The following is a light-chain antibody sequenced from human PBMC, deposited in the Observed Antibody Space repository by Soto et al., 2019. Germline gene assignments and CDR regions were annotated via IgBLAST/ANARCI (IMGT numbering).Light chain of an antibody. Sequence: QSALTQPRSVSGSPGQSVSISCTGTSSDVGGYNYVSWYQQHPGKAPKLMIYDVSERPSGVPDRFSGSKSGNTASLTISGLQAEDEADYYCRSYTVSYTFYVFGTGTKLTVL. V-gene: IGLV2-11*01. CDR2: DVS. CDR3: RSYTVSYTFYV. CDR1: SSDVGGYNY. J-gene: IGLJ1*01.